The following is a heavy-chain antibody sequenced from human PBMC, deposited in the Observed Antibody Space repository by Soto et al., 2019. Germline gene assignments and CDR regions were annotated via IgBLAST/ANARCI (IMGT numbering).Heavy chain of an antibody. CDR2: ISAYNGNT. D-gene: IGHD1-26*01. CDR1: GYTFTSYG. V-gene: IGHV1-18*01. J-gene: IGHJ5*02. Sequence: ASVKVSCEASGYTFTSYGISWVRQAPGQGLEWMGWISAYNGNTNYAQKLQGRVTMTTDTSMSTAYMELRSLRSDDTTVYYCARVRGYSGSYFILWFDPWGQGTLVTVSS. CDR3: ARVRGYSGSYFILWFDP.